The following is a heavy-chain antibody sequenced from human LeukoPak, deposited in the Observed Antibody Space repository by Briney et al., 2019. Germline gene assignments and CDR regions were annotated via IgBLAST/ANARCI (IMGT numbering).Heavy chain of an antibody. CDR3: AKDRGFATAYPSFDY. CDR2: ISGSGGST. Sequence: GGSLRLSCVASGFTFSNYAMNWVRQAPGKGLEWVSGISGSGGSTYYADSVKGRFTISRDNSKNTLYLQIKSLRVEDTALYYCAKDRGFATAYPSFDYWGRGTLVTVPS. V-gene: IGHV3-23*01. J-gene: IGHJ4*02. CDR1: GFTFSNYA.